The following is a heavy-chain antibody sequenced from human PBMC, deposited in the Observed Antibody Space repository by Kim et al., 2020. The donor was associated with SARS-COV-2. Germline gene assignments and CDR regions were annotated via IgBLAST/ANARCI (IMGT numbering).Heavy chain of an antibody. CDR2: ISSSGSTI. Sequence: GGSLRLSCAASGFTFSDYYMSWIRQAPGKGLEWVSYISSSGSTIYYADSVKGRFTISRDNAKNSLYLQMNSLRAEDTAVYYCARELSVPGPYYYYYYGMDVWGQGTTVTVSS. CDR3: ARELSVPGPYYYYYYGMDV. V-gene: IGHV3-11*01. J-gene: IGHJ6*02. CDR1: GFTFSDYY. D-gene: IGHD2-2*01.